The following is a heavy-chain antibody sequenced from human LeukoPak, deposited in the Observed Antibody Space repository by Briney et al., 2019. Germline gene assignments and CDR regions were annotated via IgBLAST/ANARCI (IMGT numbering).Heavy chain of an antibody. Sequence: ASVKVSCKASGYTFTSYYMHWVRQAPGQGLEWMGIINPSGGSTSYAQKFQGRVTMTTDTSTSTAYMELRSLRSDDTAVYYCARDRARWLQLPDYWGQGTLVTVSS. J-gene: IGHJ4*02. CDR3: ARDRARWLQLPDY. V-gene: IGHV1-46*01. CDR1: GYTFTSYY. D-gene: IGHD5-24*01. CDR2: INPSGGST.